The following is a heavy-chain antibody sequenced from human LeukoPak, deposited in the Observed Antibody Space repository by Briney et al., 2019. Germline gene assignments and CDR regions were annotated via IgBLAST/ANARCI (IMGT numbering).Heavy chain of an antibody. CDR3: ARYNDYDDHNTFDM. J-gene: IGHJ3*02. V-gene: IGHV3-33*01. CDR1: GFVFSTYG. D-gene: IGHD4-17*01. Sequence: SGGSLRLSCAASGFVFSTYGMHWVRQAPGKGLEWVAVIWSHGNTKKYADSVTGRFAISRDNSKNTLYLEMNTLRAEDTAVYYCARYNDYDDHNTFDMWGHGTMVTVSS. CDR2: IWSHGNTK.